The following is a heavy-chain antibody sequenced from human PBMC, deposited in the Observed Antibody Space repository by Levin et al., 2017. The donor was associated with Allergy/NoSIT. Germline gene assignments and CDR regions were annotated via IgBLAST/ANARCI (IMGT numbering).Heavy chain of an antibody. CDR3: AREDIAVAGTGVGYFDY. CDR1: GGSISSYY. J-gene: IGHJ4*02. D-gene: IGHD6-19*01. CDR2: IYYSGST. V-gene: IGHV4-59*01. Sequence: SETLSLTCTVSGGSISSYYWSWIRQPPGKGLEWIGYIYYSGSTNYNPSLKSRVTISVDTSKNQFSLKLSSVTAADTAVYYCAREDIAVAGTGVGYFDYWGQGTLVTVSS.